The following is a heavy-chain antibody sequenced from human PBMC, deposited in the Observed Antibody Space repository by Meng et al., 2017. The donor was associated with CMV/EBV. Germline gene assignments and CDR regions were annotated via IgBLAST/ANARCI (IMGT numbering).Heavy chain of an antibody. CDR2: IKQDGSEK. CDR3: ARGIGYCSSTSCDRYAFDI. V-gene: IGHV3-7*01. Sequence: GESLMISCAASGFTFSSYWMSWVRQAPGKGLEWVANIKQDGSEKYYVDSVKGRFTISRDNAKNSLYLQMNSLKAEDTAVYYCARGIGYCSSTSCDRYAFDIWGQGKMVTVSS. J-gene: IGHJ3*02. D-gene: IGHD2-2*01. CDR1: GFTFSSYW.